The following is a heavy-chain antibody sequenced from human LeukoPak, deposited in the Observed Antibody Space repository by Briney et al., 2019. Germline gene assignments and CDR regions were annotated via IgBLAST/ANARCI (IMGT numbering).Heavy chain of an antibody. CDR1: GFTFSYYE. D-gene: IGHD3-16*01. V-gene: IGHV3-48*03. J-gene: IGHJ4*02. CDR2: ISHSGTNP. Sequence: GGSLRLSCAASGFTFSYYEMNWVRQAPGKGLEWISFISHSGTNPYYADSVKGRFTISRDNAKNSLYLQMSSLRAEDTALYYCTKNGLYAFDYWGQGALVTVSS. CDR3: TKNGLYAFDY.